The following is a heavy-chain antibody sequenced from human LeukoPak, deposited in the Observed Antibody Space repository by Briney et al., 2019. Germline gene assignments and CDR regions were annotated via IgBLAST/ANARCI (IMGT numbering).Heavy chain of an antibody. CDR3: ARVGGDYGDYEPSYSYYMDV. CDR1: GYTFTSYD. D-gene: IGHD4-17*01. V-gene: IGHV1-8*01. CDR2: MNPNSGNT. J-gene: IGHJ6*03. Sequence: ASVKVSCKASGYTFTSYDINWVRQATGQGLEWMGWMNPNSGNTGYAQKFQGRVTMTRNTSISTAYMELSSLRSEDTAVYYCARVGGDYGDYEPSYSYYMDVWGKGTTVTISS.